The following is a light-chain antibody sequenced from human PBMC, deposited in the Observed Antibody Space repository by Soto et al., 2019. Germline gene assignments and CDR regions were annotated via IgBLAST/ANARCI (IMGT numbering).Light chain of an antibody. Sequence: QSALTQPASVSGSPGQSIAISCTGTSSDVGGYNSVSWYQQHPGKAPKLLIYDVINRPSGVSNRFSGSKSGNTASLTISGLQAEDEADYYCSSYATGGSYVFGTGTKVTV. CDR2: DVI. V-gene: IGLV2-14*01. CDR1: SSDVGGYNS. CDR3: SSYATGGSYV. J-gene: IGLJ1*01.